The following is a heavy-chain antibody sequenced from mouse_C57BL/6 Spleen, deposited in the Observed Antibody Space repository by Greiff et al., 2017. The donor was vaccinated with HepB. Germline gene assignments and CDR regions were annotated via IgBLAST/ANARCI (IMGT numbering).Heavy chain of an antibody. Sequence: QVQLQQPGAELVKPGASVKLSCKASGYTFTSYWMQWVKQRPGQGLEWIGEIDPSDSYTNYNQKFKGKATLTVDTSSSTAYMQLSSLTSEDSAVYYCAREGGDGSRPYFDVWGTGTTVTVSS. D-gene: IGHD1-1*01. V-gene: IGHV1-50*01. CDR1: GYTFTSYW. CDR3: AREGGDGSRPYFDV. CDR2: IDPSDSYT. J-gene: IGHJ1*03.